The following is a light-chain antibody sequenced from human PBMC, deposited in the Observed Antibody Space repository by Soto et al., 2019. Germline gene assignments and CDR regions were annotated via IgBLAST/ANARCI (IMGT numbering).Light chain of an antibody. CDR2: KAS. Sequence: DIQMTQSPSTLSGSVGDRVTITCRASQTISSWLAWYQQKPGKAPKLLIYKASTLKSGVPSRFSGSGSGTEFPPTISILQPDDLANYYCQQYNSYSKAFGQGTKVELK. V-gene: IGKV1-5*03. CDR1: QTISSW. J-gene: IGKJ1*01. CDR3: QQYNSYSKA.